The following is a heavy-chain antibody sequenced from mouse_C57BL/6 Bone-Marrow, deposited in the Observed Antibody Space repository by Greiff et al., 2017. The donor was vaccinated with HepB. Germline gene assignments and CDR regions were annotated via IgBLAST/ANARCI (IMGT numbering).Heavy chain of an antibody. J-gene: IGHJ4*01. CDR1: GFTFSNYW. Sequence: EVKVEESGGGLVQPGGSMKLSCVASGFTFSNYWMNWVRQSPEKGLEWVAQIRLKSDNYATHYAESVKGRFTISRDDSKSSVYLQMNNLRAEDTGIYYCTGSFYYGNYGAMDYWGQGTSVTASS. CDR2: IRLKSDNYAT. V-gene: IGHV6-3*01. D-gene: IGHD2-1*01. CDR3: TGSFYYGNYGAMDY.